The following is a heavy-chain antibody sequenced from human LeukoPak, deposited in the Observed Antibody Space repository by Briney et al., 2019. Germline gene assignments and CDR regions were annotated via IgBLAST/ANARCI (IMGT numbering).Heavy chain of an antibody. J-gene: IGHJ5*02. V-gene: IGHV1-18*01. CDR3: ARALQYENWFDP. D-gene: IGHD2-2*01. Sequence: ASLKVSCKASGYTVTRYGISCVGQAPGPRLEGMEWISACNGNTNYAKKHQGRVTMTTNISTSTADMELRSLRSDDAAVYYCARALQYENWFDPWGQGTLVTVSS. CDR2: ISACNGNT. CDR1: GYTVTRYG.